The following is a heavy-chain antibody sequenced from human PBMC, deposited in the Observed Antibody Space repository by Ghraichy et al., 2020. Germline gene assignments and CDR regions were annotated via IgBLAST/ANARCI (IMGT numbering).Heavy chain of an antibody. Sequence: GGSLRLSCAASGFTFDDYAMHWVRQAPGKGLEWVSGISWNSGSIGYADSVKGRFTISRDNAKNSLYLQMNSLRAEDTALYYCAKAPRYYYDSSGPTSFFDYCGQGTLVTVYS. V-gene: IGHV3-9*01. CDR1: GFTFDDYA. J-gene: IGHJ4*02. CDR3: AKAPRYYYDSSGPTSFFDY. D-gene: IGHD3-22*01. CDR2: ISWNSGSI.